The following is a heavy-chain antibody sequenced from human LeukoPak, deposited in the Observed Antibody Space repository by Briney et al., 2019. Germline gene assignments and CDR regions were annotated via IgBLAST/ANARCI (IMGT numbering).Heavy chain of an antibody. D-gene: IGHD3-22*01. Sequence: PGGSLRLSCAASGFTFRDSNLNWVRQAPGKGLEWVSFISGSSGTTYYAASVKGRFTISSDNAQQSLYLQMNNLRAEDTAVYYCSRDYYDRTGKFYFASWGQGTLVTV. CDR2: ISGSSGTT. CDR3: SRDYYDRTGKFYFAS. V-gene: IGHV3-48*04. CDR1: GFTFRDSN. J-gene: IGHJ4*02.